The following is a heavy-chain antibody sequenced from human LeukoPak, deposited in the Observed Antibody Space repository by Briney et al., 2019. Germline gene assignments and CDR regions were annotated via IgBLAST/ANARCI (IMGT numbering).Heavy chain of an antibody. D-gene: IGHD2-2*01. CDR2: IKSKTDGGTT. Sequence: GGSLRLSCAASGFTFSNAWMSWVRQAPGKGLEWVGRIKSKTDGGTTDYAAPVKGRFTISRVDSKNTLYLQMNSLKTEDTAVYYCTAHGRYCSSTSCYRWDDAFDIWGQGTMVTVSS. CDR1: GFTFSNAW. V-gene: IGHV3-15*01. J-gene: IGHJ3*02. CDR3: TAHGRYCSSTSCYRWDDAFDI.